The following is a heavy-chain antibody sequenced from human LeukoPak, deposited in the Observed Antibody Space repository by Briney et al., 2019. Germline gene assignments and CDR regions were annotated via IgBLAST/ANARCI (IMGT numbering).Heavy chain of an antibody. CDR2: IHYSGST. Sequence: PSETLSLTCTVSGGSISSSSYYWGWIRQPPGKGLEWIGSIHYSGSTYYNPSLKSRVTISVDTSKNQFSLKLSSVTAADTAVYYCARKTKQWLAAYYFDYWGQGTLVTVSS. CDR3: ARKTKQWLAAYYFDY. CDR1: GGSISSSSYY. D-gene: IGHD6-19*01. J-gene: IGHJ4*02. V-gene: IGHV4-39*01.